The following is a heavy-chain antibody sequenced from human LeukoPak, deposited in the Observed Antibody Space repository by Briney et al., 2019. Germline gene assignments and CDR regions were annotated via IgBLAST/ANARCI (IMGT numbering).Heavy chain of an antibody. Sequence: GGSLRLSCAASGFTFSNYWMTWVRQAPGKGLEWVANIKEDGSEKYYVDSVKGRFTISRDNAKNSLYLQMNSLRAEDTAVYYCVRVSASRVPDYWGQGTLVTVSS. CDR1: GFTFSNYW. V-gene: IGHV3-7*01. CDR2: IKEDGSEK. J-gene: IGHJ4*02. CDR3: VRVSASRVPDY.